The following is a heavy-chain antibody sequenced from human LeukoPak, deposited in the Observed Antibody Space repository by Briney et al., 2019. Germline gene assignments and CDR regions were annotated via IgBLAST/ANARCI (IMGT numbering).Heavy chain of an antibody. Sequence: PSETLSLTCAVSGGAISSDYWSWLRQPPGKGLEWIGCIYYSGSTNYNPSLKSRVTISVDTSKNQFSLKLSSVTAADTAVYYCARAHYSSSWYYFDYWGQGTLVTVYS. CDR2: IYYSGST. D-gene: IGHD6-13*01. V-gene: IGHV4-59*01. J-gene: IGHJ4*02. CDR3: ARAHYSSSWYYFDY. CDR1: GGAISSDY.